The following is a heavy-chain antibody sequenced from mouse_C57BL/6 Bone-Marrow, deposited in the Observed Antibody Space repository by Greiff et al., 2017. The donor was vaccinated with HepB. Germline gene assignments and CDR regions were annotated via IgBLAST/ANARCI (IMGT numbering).Heavy chain of an antibody. CDR2: INPSTGGT. Sequence: VQLKESGPELVKPGASVKISCKASGYSFTGYYMNWVKQSPEKSLEWIGEINPSTGGTTYNQKFKAKATLTVDKSSSTAYMQLKSLTSEDSAVYYCARRQLRLPFDDWGQGTTLTVSS. V-gene: IGHV1-42*01. CDR3: ARRQLRLPFDD. CDR1: GYSFTGYY. J-gene: IGHJ2*01. D-gene: IGHD3-2*02.